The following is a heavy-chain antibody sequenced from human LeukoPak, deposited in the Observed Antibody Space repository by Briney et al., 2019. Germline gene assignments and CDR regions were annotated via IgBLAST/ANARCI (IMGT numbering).Heavy chain of an antibody. Sequence: GGSLRLSCAASGFTFSSYSMNWVRQAPGKGLEWVSSIGSSSSYIYYADSVKGRFTISRDNAKNSLYLQMNSLRAEDTAVYYCARDLAVAGGDWGQGTLVTVSS. CDR2: IGSSSSYI. CDR1: GFTFSSYS. J-gene: IGHJ4*02. D-gene: IGHD6-19*01. CDR3: ARDLAVAGGD. V-gene: IGHV3-21*01.